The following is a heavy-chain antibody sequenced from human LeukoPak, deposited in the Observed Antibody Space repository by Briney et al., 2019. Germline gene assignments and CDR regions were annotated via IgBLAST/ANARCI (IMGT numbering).Heavy chain of an antibody. CDR1: GFTFSSYG. Sequence: GSLRLSCAASGFTFSSYGMHWVRQAPGKGLEWVAFIRYDGSNKYYADSVKGRFTISRDNSKNTLYLQMNSLGAEDTAVYYCAKGGYYYDSSGYYNGAFDIWGQGTMVTVSS. D-gene: IGHD3-22*01. CDR3: AKGGYYYDSSGYYNGAFDI. J-gene: IGHJ3*02. V-gene: IGHV3-30*02. CDR2: IRYDGSNK.